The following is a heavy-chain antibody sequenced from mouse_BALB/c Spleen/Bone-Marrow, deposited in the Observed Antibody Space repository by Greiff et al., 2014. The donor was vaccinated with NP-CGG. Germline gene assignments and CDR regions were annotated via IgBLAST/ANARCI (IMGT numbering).Heavy chain of an antibody. V-gene: IGHV3-6*02. Sequence: EVKLMESGPGLVKPSQSLSLTCSVTGHSITSGYYWYWIRQFPGNKLEWLGYISYDGSNHYNPSLTNRVSITRDASKNQFFLKLNSVTTEDTATYYCASVEVHAMDYWGQGTSVTVSS. CDR2: ISYDGSN. CDR1: GHSITSGYY. D-gene: IGHD2-14*01. J-gene: IGHJ4*01. CDR3: ASVEVHAMDY.